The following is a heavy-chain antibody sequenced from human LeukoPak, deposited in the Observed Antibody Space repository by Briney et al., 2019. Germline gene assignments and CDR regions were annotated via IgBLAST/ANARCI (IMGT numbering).Heavy chain of an antibody. CDR2: IYYSGST. CDR1: GGSISSYY. Sequence: SETLSLTCTVSGGSISSYYWSWIRQPPGKGLEWIGYIYYSGSTNYNPSLKSRVTISVDTSKNQFSLKLSSVTAADTAVYYCARTLLHDYGDYYFDCWGQGTLVTVSS. J-gene: IGHJ4*02. V-gene: IGHV4-59*01. D-gene: IGHD4-17*01. CDR3: ARTLLHDYGDYYFDC.